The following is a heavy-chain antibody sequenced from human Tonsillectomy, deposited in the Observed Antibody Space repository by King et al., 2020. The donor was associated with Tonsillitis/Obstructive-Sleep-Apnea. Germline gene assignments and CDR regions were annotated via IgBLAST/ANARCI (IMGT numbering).Heavy chain of an antibody. D-gene: IGHD3-10*01. V-gene: IGHV3-30*04. CDR1: GFTFSNYA. Sequence: VQLQESGGGVVQPGRSLRLSCAASGFTFSNYAVHWVRQAPGKGLEWVAVISYDGSNKYYADSVKGRFTISRDNSKNTLYLQMNSLRVEDTAAYYCARVGFGEFQLDYWGQGTPVTVSS. CDR2: ISYDGSNK. J-gene: IGHJ4*02. CDR3: ARVGFGEFQLDY.